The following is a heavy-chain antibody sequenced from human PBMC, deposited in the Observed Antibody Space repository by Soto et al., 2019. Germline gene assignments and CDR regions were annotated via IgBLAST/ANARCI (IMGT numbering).Heavy chain of an antibody. CDR2: ISGSGGTT. CDR3: GKGRYGDYYYYYAMDV. D-gene: IGHD4-17*01. J-gene: IGHJ6*02. V-gene: IGHV3-23*01. CDR1: CFSFINYS. Sequence: PGGSLTPPCAASCFSFINYSMSWVPQAPGKGLEWVSAISGSGGTTSYADAVKGRVTFSRDNSKNTLYLQMNSLRAEDTAVYYCGKGRYGDYYYYYAMDVWGQGTTVTVSS.